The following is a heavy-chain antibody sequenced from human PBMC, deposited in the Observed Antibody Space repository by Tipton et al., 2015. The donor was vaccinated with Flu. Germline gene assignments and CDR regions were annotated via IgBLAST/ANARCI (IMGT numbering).Heavy chain of an antibody. V-gene: IGHV4-61*01. CDR3: ARVGGYSSPFQH. CDR1: GFSITSGYY. D-gene: IGHD5-18*01. Sequence: TLSLTCAVSGFSITSGYYWGWIRQPPGQGLEWIGYIYYSGSTNYNPSLKSRVTISVDTSKNQFSLKLSSVTAADTAVYYCARVGGYSSPFQHWGQGTLVTVSS. CDR2: IYYSGST. J-gene: IGHJ1*01.